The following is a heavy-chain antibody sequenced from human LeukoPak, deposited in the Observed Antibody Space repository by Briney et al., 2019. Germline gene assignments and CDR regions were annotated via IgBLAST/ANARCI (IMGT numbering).Heavy chain of an antibody. D-gene: IGHD2-8*01. CDR3: AKQGLRDIVLMLYAIGYPDY. Sequence: GGSLRLSCAASGFTFSSYGMHWVRQAPGKGLEWVAFIRYDGSNKYYADSVKGRFTISRDNSKNTLYLQMNSLRAEDTAVYYCAKQGLRDIVLMLYAIGYPDYWGQGTLVTVSS. CDR2: IRYDGSNK. V-gene: IGHV3-30*02. CDR1: GFTFSSYG. J-gene: IGHJ4*02.